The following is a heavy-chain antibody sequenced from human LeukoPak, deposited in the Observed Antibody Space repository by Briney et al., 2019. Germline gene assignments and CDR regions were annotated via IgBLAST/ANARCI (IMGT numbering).Heavy chain of an antibody. CDR3: ARDGSNWSNDYYHGVDV. D-gene: IGHD4-11*01. CDR2: IYYSGSA. Sequence: SETLSLTCTVSGDSVTTYYWSWIRQPPGKGLEWLGYIYYSGSATYNPSLKSRVTISVDTSKNQFSLKLSSVTAADTAVYYCARDGSNWSNDYYHGVDVWGQGTTVTVS. J-gene: IGHJ6*02. CDR1: GDSVTTYY. V-gene: IGHV4-59*02.